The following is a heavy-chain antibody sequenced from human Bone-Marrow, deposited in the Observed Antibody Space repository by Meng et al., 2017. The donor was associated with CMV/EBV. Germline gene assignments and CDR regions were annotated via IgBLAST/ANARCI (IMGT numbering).Heavy chain of an antibody. J-gene: IGHJ6*01. Sequence: GSLRLSCTVSGGSISSYYWSWIRQPPGKGLEWIGYIYYSGSTNYNPSLKSRVTISVDTSTNPFSLKLSSVTAPDTAVYYCARDGRRSIAADYYGREVWGPGNTVHGAS. V-gene: IGHV4-59*01. D-gene: IGHD6-25*01. CDR2: IYYSGST. CDR1: GGSISSYY. CDR3: ARDGRRSIAADYYGREV.